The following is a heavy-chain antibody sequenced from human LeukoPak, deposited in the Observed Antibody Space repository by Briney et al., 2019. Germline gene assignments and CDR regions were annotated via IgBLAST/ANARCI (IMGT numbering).Heavy chain of an antibody. V-gene: IGHV3-64*04. CDR1: GFTFSSIA. Sequence: PGGSLRLSCSASGFTFSSIAMHWVRQAPGKGLQYVSAISSNGGSTFYADSVKGRFTISRDNSKNTPYLQMNSLRAEDTAVYYCAKTNSGWYNFDYWGQGTLVTVSS. J-gene: IGHJ4*02. D-gene: IGHD6-19*01. CDR3: AKTNSGWYNFDY. CDR2: ISSNGGST.